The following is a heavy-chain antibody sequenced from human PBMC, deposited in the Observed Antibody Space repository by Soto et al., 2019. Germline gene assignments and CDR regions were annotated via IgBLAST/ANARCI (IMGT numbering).Heavy chain of an antibody. Sequence: QVQLVQSGAEVKKPGSSVKVSCKASGGTFSSYAISWVRQAPGQGLEWMGGIIPIFGTANYAQKFQGRVTSTADEYRSTAYMELSSLRSEDMAVYYCATGYGLSPRPRGRFDYWGQGTLVTVSS. CDR3: ATGYGLSPRPRGRFDY. D-gene: IGHD3-9*01. CDR2: IIPIFGTA. CDR1: GGTFSSYA. V-gene: IGHV1-69*01. J-gene: IGHJ4*02.